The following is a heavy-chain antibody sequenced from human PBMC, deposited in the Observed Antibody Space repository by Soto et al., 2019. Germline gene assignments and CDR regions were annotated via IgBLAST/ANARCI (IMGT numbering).Heavy chain of an antibody. CDR1: GFTFRSYS. CDR3: ARLLVLEGYYYYGMDV. D-gene: IGHD6-6*01. J-gene: IGHJ6*02. V-gene: IGHV3-48*02. Sequence: GGSLSLYCAASGFTFRSYSMNSVRQAPGKGLEWVSYISSSSSTIYYADSVKGRFTISRDNAKNSLYLQMNSLRDEDTAVYYCARLLVLEGYYYYGMDVWGQGTTVTVS. CDR2: ISSSSSTI.